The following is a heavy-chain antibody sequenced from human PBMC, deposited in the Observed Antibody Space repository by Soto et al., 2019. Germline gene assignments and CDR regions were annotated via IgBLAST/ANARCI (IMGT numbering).Heavy chain of an antibody. V-gene: IGHV4-39*01. CDR3: ARHGAYSTSVYYYYGMDV. D-gene: IGHD6-13*01. CDR1: GGAINSTVYY. Sequence: PSETLSLTCTVSGGAINSTVYYWGWIRQRPGQGLEWIGSSNYGGPTYYSPSLQSRVTISLDTAKNHFSLNLRSVTAADTAVYYCARHGAYSTSVYYYYGMDVWGQGTTVTVSS. J-gene: IGHJ6*02. CDR2: SNYGGPT.